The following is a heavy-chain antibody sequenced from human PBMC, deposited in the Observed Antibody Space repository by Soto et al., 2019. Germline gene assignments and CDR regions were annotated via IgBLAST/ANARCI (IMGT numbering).Heavy chain of an antibody. CDR2: INTYDGNT. D-gene: IGHD6-13*01. V-gene: IGHV1-18*01. CDR3: GAAQQFDY. CDR1: GYTFTSYG. J-gene: IGHJ4*02. Sequence: QVQLVQSGAAVKKPGASVKVSCKASGYTFTSYGITWVRQAPGQGLEWLGWINTYDGNTNHAQKFQGRVTMTTDTSTSTAYMELRSLSSDDTAVYYFGAAQQFDYWGQGTLVTVSS.